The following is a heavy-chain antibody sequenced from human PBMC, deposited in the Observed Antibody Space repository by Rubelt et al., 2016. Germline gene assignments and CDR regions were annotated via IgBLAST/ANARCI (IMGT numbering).Heavy chain of an antibody. J-gene: IGHJ1*01. D-gene: IGHD3-10*01. CDR2: FRTLGVDGTT. Sequence: KGLEWVGRFRTLGVDGTTDYAAHVKGRFTISRDDSKKTVYLQMNSMKTEDKAEYYCAAESSYSASGTSFVYFHFWGQGTLVTVSS. V-gene: IGHV3-15*01. CDR3: AAESSYSASGTSFVYFHF.